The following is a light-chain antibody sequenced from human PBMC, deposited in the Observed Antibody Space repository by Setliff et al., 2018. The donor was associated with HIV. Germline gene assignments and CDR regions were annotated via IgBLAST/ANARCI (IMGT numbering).Light chain of an antibody. CDR3: TSYTSSDTYV. CDR2: EVN. CDR1: SNDVGRYDL. J-gene: IGLJ1*01. V-gene: IGLV2-14*02. Sequence: QSALTQPASVSGSPGQSITISCTGTSNDVGRYDLVSWYQQHPARAPKLIIYEVNNRPSGVSNRFSGSKSGNTASLIISGLQAEDEADYYCTSYTSSDTYVFGTGTKV.